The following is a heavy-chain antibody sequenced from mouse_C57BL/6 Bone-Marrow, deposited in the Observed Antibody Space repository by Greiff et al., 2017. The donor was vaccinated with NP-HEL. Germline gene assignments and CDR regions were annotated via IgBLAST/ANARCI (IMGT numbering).Heavy chain of an antibody. CDR3: ARGDYYGSSSFDD. V-gene: IGHV3-6*01. J-gene: IGHJ2*01. D-gene: IGHD1-1*01. Sequence: VQLKESGPGLVKPSQSLSLTCSVTGYSITSGYYWNWIRQFPGNKLEWMGYISYDGSNNYNPSLKNRISITRDTSKNQFFLKLNSVTTEDTATYYCARGDYYGSSSFDDWGQGTTLTVSS. CDR1: GYSITSGYY. CDR2: ISYDGSN.